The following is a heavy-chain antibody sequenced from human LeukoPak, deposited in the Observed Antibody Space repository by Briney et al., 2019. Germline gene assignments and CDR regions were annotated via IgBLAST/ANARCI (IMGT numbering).Heavy chain of an antibody. CDR2: IYYSGST. J-gene: IGHJ6*03. CDR3: ARRGGYAGGYMDV. Sequence: SETLSLTCTVSGGSISSSGYYWGWIRQPPGKGLEWIGNIYYSGSTYYNPSLKSRVTMSVDTSKNQFSLKLSSVTAADTAVYYCARRGGYAGGYMDVWGKGTTVTVSS. V-gene: IGHV4-39*01. CDR1: GGSISSSGYY. D-gene: IGHD5-12*01.